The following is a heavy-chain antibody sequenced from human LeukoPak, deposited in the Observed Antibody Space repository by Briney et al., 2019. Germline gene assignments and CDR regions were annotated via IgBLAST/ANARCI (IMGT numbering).Heavy chain of an antibody. Sequence: SGTLSLTCAVSSGSSSSSNWWNWVRQPPGKGLEWIGEIDHSGRTNYNPSLKSRVTISVDKSKNQISLKLSSVTAADTAVYYCASKEYYYYGMDVWGQGTTVTVSS. CDR2: IDHSGRT. CDR3: ASKEYYYYGMDV. CDR1: SGSSSSSNW. V-gene: IGHV4-4*02. J-gene: IGHJ6*01.